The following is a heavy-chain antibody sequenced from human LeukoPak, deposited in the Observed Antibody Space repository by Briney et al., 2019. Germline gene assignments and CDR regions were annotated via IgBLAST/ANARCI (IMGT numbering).Heavy chain of an antibody. CDR1: GFTFSNYA. Sequence: GGSLRLSCAASGFTFSNYAMTWVRQAPGKGLEWVSSISSSDGTTYYADSVKGRFTISRDNSKNTLYLQVNSLRAEDTAVYYCARGWDDITMIVGPCGYWGQGTLVTVSS. J-gene: IGHJ4*02. CDR2: ISSSDGTT. D-gene: IGHD3-22*01. CDR3: ARGWDDITMIVGPCGY. V-gene: IGHV3-23*01.